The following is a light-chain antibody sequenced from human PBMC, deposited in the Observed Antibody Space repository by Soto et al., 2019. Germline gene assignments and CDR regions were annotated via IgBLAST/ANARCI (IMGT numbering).Light chain of an antibody. CDR1: SSDVGSYNL. CDR2: EGS. Sequence: QSALTQPASVSGSPGQSITISCTGTSSDVGSYNLVSWYQQHPGKAPKLMIYEGSKRPSGVSNRFSGSKSGNTASLTISGLQDEAEADYYCCSYAGSSRVFGGGTKLTVL. CDR3: CSYAGSSRV. V-gene: IGLV2-23*01. J-gene: IGLJ3*02.